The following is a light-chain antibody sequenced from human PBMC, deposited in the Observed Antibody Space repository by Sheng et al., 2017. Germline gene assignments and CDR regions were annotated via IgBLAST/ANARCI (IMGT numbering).Light chain of an antibody. CDR2: GAS. Sequence: EIVMTQSPATLSVSPGERATLSCRASQSVSSNLAWYQQKPGQAPXLLIYGASTRATGIPARFSGSGSGXEFTLTISSLQSEDFAVYYCQQYNNWLWTFGQGTKVEIK. CDR3: QQYNNWLWT. J-gene: IGKJ1*01. V-gene: IGKV3-15*01. CDR1: QSVSSN.